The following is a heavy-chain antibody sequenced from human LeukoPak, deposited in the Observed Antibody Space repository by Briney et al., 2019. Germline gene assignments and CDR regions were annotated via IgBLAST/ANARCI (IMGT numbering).Heavy chain of an antibody. J-gene: IGHJ4*02. CDR3: ARVETNTVWAMDY. D-gene: IGHD2-21*02. CDR1: GGSISIYY. V-gene: IGHV4-59*08. CDR2: IYNGRST. Sequence: SDTLSLTCTVSGGSISIYYWRWIRQPPGKGLEWIGYIYNGRSTNYNPSLKSRVTTSVDTSKNQFSLKLRSVTAADTAVYYCARVETNTVWAMDYWGQGTLVTVSS.